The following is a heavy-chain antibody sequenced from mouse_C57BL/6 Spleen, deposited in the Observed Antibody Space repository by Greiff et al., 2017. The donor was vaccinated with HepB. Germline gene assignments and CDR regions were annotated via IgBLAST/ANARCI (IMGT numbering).Heavy chain of an antibody. J-gene: IGHJ4*01. CDR3: ASLLLRFYAMDY. D-gene: IGHD1-1*01. V-gene: IGHV5-4*03. CDR2: IRDGGSYT. CDR1: GFTFSSYA. Sequence: EVKLMESGGGLVKPGGSLKLSCAASGFTFSSYAMSWVRQTPEKRLEWVATIRDGGSYTYYPDNVKGRFTISRDNAKNNLYLQMSHLKSEDTAMYYCASLLLRFYAMDYWGQGTSVTVSS.